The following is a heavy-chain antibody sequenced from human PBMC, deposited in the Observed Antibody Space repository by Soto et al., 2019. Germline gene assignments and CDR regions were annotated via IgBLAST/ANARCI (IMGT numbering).Heavy chain of an antibody. Sequence: SLRLSCAASGFTFSNAWMSWVRQAPGKGLEWIGRIKTNSDGGTVDYASPVKGRFTISRDDSKSMLYLDLNSLKTEDTGVYFCATVYCATTSCYAPFDYWGKGTLVTVS. CDR2: IKTNSDGGTV. CDR1: GFTFSNAW. CDR3: ATVYCATTSCYAPFDY. J-gene: IGHJ4*02. D-gene: IGHD2-2*01. V-gene: IGHV3-15*01.